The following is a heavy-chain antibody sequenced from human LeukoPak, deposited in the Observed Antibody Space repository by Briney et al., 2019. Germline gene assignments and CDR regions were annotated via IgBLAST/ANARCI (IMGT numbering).Heavy chain of an antibody. D-gene: IGHD5-18*01. Sequence: SETLSLTCAVYGGSFSGYYWSWIRQPPGKGLEWIGEINHSGSTNYNPSLKSRVTISVDTSKNQFSLKLSSVTAADTAVYYCARVPRYSYGLNWFDPWGQGTLVTVSS. J-gene: IGHJ5*02. V-gene: IGHV4-34*01. CDR1: GGSFSGYY. CDR2: INHSGST. CDR3: ARVPRYSYGLNWFDP.